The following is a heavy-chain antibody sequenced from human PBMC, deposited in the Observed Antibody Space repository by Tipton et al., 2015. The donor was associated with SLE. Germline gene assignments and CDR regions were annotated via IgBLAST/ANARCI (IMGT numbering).Heavy chain of an antibody. J-gene: IGHJ4*02. D-gene: IGHD6-13*01. CDR3: ARVPAAAGTRDYFDY. CDR1: GGSISSGSYY. CDR2: IYTSGST. V-gene: IGHV4-61*02. Sequence: LRLSCTVSGGSISSGSYYWSWIRQPAGKGLEWIGRIYTSGSTNYNPSLKSRVTISVDTSKNQFSLKLSSVTAADTAVYYCARVPAAAGTRDYFDYWGQGTLVTVSS.